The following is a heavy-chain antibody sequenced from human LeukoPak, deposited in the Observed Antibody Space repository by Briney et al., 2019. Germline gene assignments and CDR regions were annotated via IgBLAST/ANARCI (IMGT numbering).Heavy chain of an antibody. CDR1: GGSISNSNYY. Sequence: SETLSLTCSVSGGSISNSNYYWGWIRLPPGKGMEWIGTIYYSGSTNYNPSLKSRLTISVHTSKNQFSMKLSSVTAADTAVYYCARGGQPLLGNWFDHWGRGTLVTVSS. CDR2: IYYSGST. D-gene: IGHD2-21*02. J-gene: IGHJ5*02. CDR3: ARGGQPLLGNWFDH. V-gene: IGHV4-39*01.